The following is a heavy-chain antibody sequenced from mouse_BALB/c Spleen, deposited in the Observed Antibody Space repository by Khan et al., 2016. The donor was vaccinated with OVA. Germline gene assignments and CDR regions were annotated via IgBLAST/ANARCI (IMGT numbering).Heavy chain of an antibody. CDR3: TRPSYYANPWFTY. V-gene: IGHV5-9*02. Sequence: EVELVESGGGLVKPGGSLKLSCEASGFAFNSYDMSWVRQTPEKRLEWVATISSTGTYTYYPDSVKGRSTISRDTARNTLYLQMNSLRSEDTALYYCTRPSYYANPWFTYWGQGTLVTVSA. J-gene: IGHJ3*01. CDR2: ISSTGTYT. CDR1: GFAFNSYD. D-gene: IGHD2-10*01.